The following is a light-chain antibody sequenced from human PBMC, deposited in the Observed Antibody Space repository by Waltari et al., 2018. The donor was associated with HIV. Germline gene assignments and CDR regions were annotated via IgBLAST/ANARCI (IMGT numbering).Light chain of an antibody. J-gene: IGKJ2*01. CDR1: QNISNW. Sequence: DIQMTQSPSTLSASVGDRVSFTCRASQNISNWLAWYQQKPGQAPKLLLYKASTLESGVPDRFSGSGSGTDFTLRITRVEAEDVGIYYCMRGLHSPYIFGQGTKLEI. V-gene: IGKV1-5*03. CDR2: KAS. CDR3: MRGLHSPYI.